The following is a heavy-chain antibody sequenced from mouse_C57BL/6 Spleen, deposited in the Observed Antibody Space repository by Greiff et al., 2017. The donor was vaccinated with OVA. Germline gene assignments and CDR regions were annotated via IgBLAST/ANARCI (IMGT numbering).Heavy chain of an antibody. CDR1: GFTFSSYG. CDR3: ASFYDGYWFAY. D-gene: IGHD2-3*01. V-gene: IGHV5-6*01. J-gene: IGHJ3*01. Sequence: EVNVVESGGDLVKPGGSLKLSCAASGFTFSSYGMSWVRQTPDKRLEWVATISSGGSYTYYPDSVKGRFTISRDNAKNTLYLQMSSLKSEDTAMYYCASFYDGYWFAYWGQGTLVTVSA. CDR2: ISSGGSYT.